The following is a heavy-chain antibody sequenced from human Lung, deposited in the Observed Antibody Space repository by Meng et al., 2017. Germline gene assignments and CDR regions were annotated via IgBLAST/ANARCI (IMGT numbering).Heavy chain of an antibody. D-gene: IGHD2-21*02. CDR3: ARGDYCGGDCYWFDY. Sequence: QVQRVQSGAEVKKPGASVKVSCKASGYTFPDYWLHWVRRAPGQGLEWMGWINAGNGNTKYSQKFQGRVTITRDTSASTAYMELSSLRSEDTAVYYCARGDYCGGDCYWFDYWGQGTLVTVSS. J-gene: IGHJ4*02. V-gene: IGHV1-3*01. CDR1: GYTFPDYW. CDR2: INAGNGNT.